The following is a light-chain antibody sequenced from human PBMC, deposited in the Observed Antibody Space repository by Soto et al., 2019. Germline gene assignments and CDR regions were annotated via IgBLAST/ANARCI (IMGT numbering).Light chain of an antibody. V-gene: IGLV2-14*01. Sequence: QSALTRPASVSGSPGQSITISCTGTSSDVGGYNYVSWYQQHPGKAPKLMIYEVSNRPSGVSNRFSGSKSGNTASLTISGLQAEDEADYYCSSYTRSNTLPFVFGTGTKVTVL. J-gene: IGLJ1*01. CDR3: SSYTRSNTLPFV. CDR2: EVS. CDR1: SSDVGGYNY.